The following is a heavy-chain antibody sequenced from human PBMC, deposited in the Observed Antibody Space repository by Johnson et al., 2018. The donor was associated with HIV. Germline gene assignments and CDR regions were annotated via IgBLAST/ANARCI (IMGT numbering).Heavy chain of an antibody. CDR3: AKDWSYSSSWYDEGLAFDI. J-gene: IGHJ3*02. D-gene: IGHD6-13*01. Sequence: VQLVESGGGLVQPGGYLRLSCAASRFTFSTYAMHWVRQAPGKGLEWVTIISYDGSNKYYADSVKGRFTISRDNSKNTLYLQMNSVRAEDTAVYYCAKDWSYSSSWYDEGLAFDIWGQGTMVTVSS. CDR1: RFTFSTYA. V-gene: IGHV3-30-3*02. CDR2: ISYDGSNK.